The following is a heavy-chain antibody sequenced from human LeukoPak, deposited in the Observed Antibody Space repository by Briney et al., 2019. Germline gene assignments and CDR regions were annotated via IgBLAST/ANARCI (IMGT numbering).Heavy chain of an antibody. D-gene: IGHD4-17*01. CDR1: GYTLTELS. J-gene: IGHJ4*02. Sequence: ASVKVSCEVSGYTLTELSMHWVRQAPGKGLEWMGGFDPEDGETIYAQKFQGRVTMTEDTSTDTAYMELSSLRSEDTAVYYCATASGDYVEYYFDYWGQGTLVTVSS. V-gene: IGHV1-24*01. CDR3: ATASGDYVEYYFDY. CDR2: FDPEDGET.